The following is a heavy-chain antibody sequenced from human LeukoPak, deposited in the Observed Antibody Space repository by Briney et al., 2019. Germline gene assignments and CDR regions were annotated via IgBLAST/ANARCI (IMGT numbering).Heavy chain of an antibody. CDR2: IYYSGRT. Sequence: SETLSLTCTVPYGSISDIIYYCGWIRQPPRNGLEWICSIYYSGRTYYNSSLKSRVTISVDTSKNQFSLKVTSVTAADTAVYYCASAYYDILGGHFDYWGQGTLVTVSS. CDR3: ASAYYDILGGHFDY. CDR1: YGSISDIIYY. J-gene: IGHJ4*02. D-gene: IGHD3-9*01. V-gene: IGHV4-39*07.